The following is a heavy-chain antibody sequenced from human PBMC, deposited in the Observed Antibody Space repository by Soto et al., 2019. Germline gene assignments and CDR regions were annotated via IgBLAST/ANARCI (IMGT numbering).Heavy chain of an antibody. CDR2: FNHSGDT. J-gene: IGHJ4*02. CDR3: ARHHVRGRTIAGAAEF. Sequence: PSETLSLTCAVYGGSLSGYYWSWIRQPPGKALEWIGEFNHSGDTNYNPSLKSRVTVSVDTSKNQLFLILSSVTAADTAMYYCARHHVRGRTIAGAAEFWGQGTLVTVSS. CDR1: GGSLSGYY. D-gene: IGHD1-26*01. V-gene: IGHV4-34*01.